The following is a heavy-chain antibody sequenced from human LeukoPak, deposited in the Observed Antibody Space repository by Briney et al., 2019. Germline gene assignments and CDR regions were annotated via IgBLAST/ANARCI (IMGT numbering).Heavy chain of an antibody. CDR2: INTNTGNP. CDR1: GGTFSSYA. D-gene: IGHD6-13*01. J-gene: IGHJ4*02. Sequence: ASVKVSCKASGGTFSSYAISRVRQAPGQGLEWMGWINTNTGNPTYAQGFTGRFVFSLDTSVSTAYLQICSLKAEDTAVYYCARGWEYSSSADWGQGTLVTVSS. V-gene: IGHV7-4-1*01. CDR3: ARGWEYSSSAD.